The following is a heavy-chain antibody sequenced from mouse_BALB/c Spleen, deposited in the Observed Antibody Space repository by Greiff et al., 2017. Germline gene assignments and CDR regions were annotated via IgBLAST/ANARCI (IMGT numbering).Heavy chain of an antibody. CDR1: GYTFTSYN. V-gene: IGHV1-12*01. Sequence: QVQLQQPGAELVKPGASVKMSCKASGYTFTSYNMHWVKQTPGQGLEWIGAIYPGNGDTSYNQKFKGKATLTADKSSSTAYMELSSLTSEDSAVYYCARSGYGNYGGNYAMDYWGQGTSVTVSS. J-gene: IGHJ4*01. D-gene: IGHD2-1*01. CDR3: ARSGYGNYGGNYAMDY. CDR2: IYPGNGDT.